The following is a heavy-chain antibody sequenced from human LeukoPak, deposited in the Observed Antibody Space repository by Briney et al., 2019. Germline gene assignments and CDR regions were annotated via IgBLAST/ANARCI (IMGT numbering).Heavy chain of an antibody. V-gene: IGHV3-23*01. Sequence: GGSLRLSCATSGFTFSSSAMSWVRQPPGKGLAWVSTISGSGGGTYYADSVKGRFTISRDNSKNTLYLQMNSLRAEDTAVYYCAREADCSGGSCYRGAFDIWGQGTMVTVSS. CDR3: AREADCSGGSCYRGAFDI. CDR1: GFTFSSSA. D-gene: IGHD2-15*01. CDR2: ISGSGGGT. J-gene: IGHJ3*02.